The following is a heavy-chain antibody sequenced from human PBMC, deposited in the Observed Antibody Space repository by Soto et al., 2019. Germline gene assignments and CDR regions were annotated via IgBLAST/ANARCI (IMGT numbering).Heavy chain of an antibody. CDR2: ISGSGGST. Sequence: GGSLRLSCAASGFTLSSYAMSWVRQAPGKGLEWVSAISGSGGSTYYADSVKGRFTISRDNSKNTLYLQMNSLRAEDTAVYYCAKGGLEWYIPTFDYWGQGTLVTVSS. D-gene: IGHD3-3*01. CDR1: GFTLSSYA. V-gene: IGHV3-23*01. CDR3: AKGGLEWYIPTFDY. J-gene: IGHJ4*02.